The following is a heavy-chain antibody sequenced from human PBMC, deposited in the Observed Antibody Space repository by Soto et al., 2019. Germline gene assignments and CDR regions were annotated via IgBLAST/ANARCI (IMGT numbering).Heavy chain of an antibody. CDR1: GFSLTTSGVG. CDR2: IYWDDDK. V-gene: IGHV2-5*02. J-gene: IGHJ4*02. D-gene: IGHD3-3*01. Sequence: QITLNESGPTVVRPTETLTLTCRFSGFSLTTSGVGVGWIRQSPGKAPEWLALIYWDDDKRDSASPKSRLTITKATSKNQVVLTVSDLDPTNTATYYCAHRVLRTVFGLVTTTAIYFDFWGQGTPVAVSS. CDR3: AHRVLRTVFGLVTTTAIYFDF.